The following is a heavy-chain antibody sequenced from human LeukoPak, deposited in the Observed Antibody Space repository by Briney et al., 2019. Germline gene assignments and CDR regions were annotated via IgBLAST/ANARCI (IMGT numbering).Heavy chain of an antibody. J-gene: IGHJ4*02. CDR3: ARVVPGTGFFY. V-gene: IGHV3-21*01. CDR1: GFTFSSYS. CDR2: ISSSSSHI. Sequence: GGSLRLSCAASGFTFSSYSMNWVRQAPGKGLEWVSSISSSSSHIYYADSVKGRFTISRDNAKNSLYLQMNSLRGEDTALYYCARVVPGTGFFYWGQGTLVTLFS. D-gene: IGHD2-8*02.